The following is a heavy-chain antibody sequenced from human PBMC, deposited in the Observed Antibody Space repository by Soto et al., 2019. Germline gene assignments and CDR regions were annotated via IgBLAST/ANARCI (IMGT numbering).Heavy chain of an antibody. CDR2: IIPIFGTA. CDR3: ARPTVTTRQFYYYGMDV. D-gene: IGHD4-4*01. Sequence: SVKVSCKASGGTFSSYAISWVRQAPGQGLEWMGGIIPIFGTANYAQKFQGRVTITADESTSTAYMELSSLRSEDTAVYYCARPTVTTRQFYYYGMDVWGQGTTVTVSS. J-gene: IGHJ6*02. V-gene: IGHV1-69*13. CDR1: GGTFSSYA.